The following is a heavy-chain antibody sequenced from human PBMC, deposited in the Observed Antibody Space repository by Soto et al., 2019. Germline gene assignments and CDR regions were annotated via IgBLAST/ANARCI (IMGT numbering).Heavy chain of an antibody. Sequence: GASLRLSCVASGFIFSNFGMHWVRQAPGKGLEWVAVISSDEKIKQYADSVRGRFAISRDNSKNTLYLQMTSLRAEDTAIYYCARGLRSVLDYWGQGTLVTVSS. D-gene: IGHD6-6*01. V-gene: IGHV3-33*01. CDR1: GFIFSNFG. CDR2: ISSDEKIK. CDR3: ARGLRSVLDY. J-gene: IGHJ4*02.